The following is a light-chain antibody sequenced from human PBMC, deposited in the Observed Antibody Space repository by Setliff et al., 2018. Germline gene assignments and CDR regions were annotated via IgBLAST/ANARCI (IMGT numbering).Light chain of an antibody. Sequence: HSALAQPASVSGSPGQSITISCTGTSSDVGGYNYVSWYQQHPGKAPKLMLYDVSNRPSGVSNRFSGSKSGNTASLTISGLQAEDEADYYCSSYTSSITLVFGGGTKVTVL. V-gene: IGLV2-14*03. CDR2: DVS. J-gene: IGLJ2*01. CDR3: SSYTSSITLV. CDR1: SSDVGGYNY.